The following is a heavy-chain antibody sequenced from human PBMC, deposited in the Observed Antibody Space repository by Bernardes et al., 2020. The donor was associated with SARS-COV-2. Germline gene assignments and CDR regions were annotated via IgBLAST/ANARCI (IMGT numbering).Heavy chain of an antibody. CDR2: IYPGDSDT. Sequence: GGSLKISCKGSGYSFTSYWIGWVRQMPGKGLEWMGIIYPGDSDTRYSPSFQGQVTISADKSISTAYLQWSSLKASDTAMYYCARVRVVVAAIELSWFDPWGQGTLVTVSS. CDR1: GYSFTSYW. J-gene: IGHJ5*02. CDR3: ARVRVVVAAIELSWFDP. V-gene: IGHV5-51*01. D-gene: IGHD2-15*01.